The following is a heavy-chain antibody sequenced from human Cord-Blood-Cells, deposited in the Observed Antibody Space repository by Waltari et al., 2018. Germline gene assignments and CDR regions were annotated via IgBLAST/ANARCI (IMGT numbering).Heavy chain of an antibody. CDR1: GGSFSGYY. CDR2: INHSGST. J-gene: IGHJ4*02. V-gene: IGHV4-34*01. Sequence: QVQLQQWGAGLLKPSETLSLTCAVYGGSFSGYYWSWIRQPPGKGLEWIGEINHSGSTNYHPSLKSRVTISVDTSKNQFSLKLSSVTAADTAVYYCVVRDGYSRDYWGQGTLVTVSS. D-gene: IGHD1-1*01. CDR3: VVRDGYSRDY.